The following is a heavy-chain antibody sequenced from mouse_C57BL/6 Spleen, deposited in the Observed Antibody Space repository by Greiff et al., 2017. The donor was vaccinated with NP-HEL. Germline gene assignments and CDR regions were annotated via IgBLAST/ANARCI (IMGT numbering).Heavy chain of an antibody. J-gene: IGHJ3*01. Sequence: QVQLQQPGAELVKPGASVKLSCKASGYTFTSYWMQWVKQRPGQGLEWIGEIDPSDSYTNYNQKFKGKATLTVYTSSSTAYMQLSSLTSEDSAVYYCARRGAWFAYWGQGTLVTVSA. V-gene: IGHV1-50*01. CDR2: IDPSDSYT. CDR1: GYTFTSYW. CDR3: ARRGAWFAY.